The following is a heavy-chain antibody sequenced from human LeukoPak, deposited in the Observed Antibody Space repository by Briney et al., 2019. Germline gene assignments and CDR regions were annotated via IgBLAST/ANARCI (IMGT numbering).Heavy chain of an antibody. CDR2: IIPILGIA. V-gene: IGHV1-69*04. CDR3: AKDPLITRYCSSTSCYVDY. Sequence: GSSVKVSCKASGGTFSSYAISWVRQAPGQGLEWMGRIIPILGIANYAQKFQGRATITADKSTSTAYMELSSLRSEDTAVYYCAKDPLITRYCSSTSCYVDYWGQGTLVTVSS. CDR1: GGTFSSYA. J-gene: IGHJ4*02. D-gene: IGHD2-2*01.